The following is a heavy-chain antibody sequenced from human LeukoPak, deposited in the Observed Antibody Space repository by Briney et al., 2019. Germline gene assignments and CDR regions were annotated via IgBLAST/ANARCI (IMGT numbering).Heavy chain of an antibody. CDR1: GFTFSNYG. CDR2: IWYDGSTK. V-gene: IGHV3-33*01. Sequence: PGGSLRLSCAASGFTFSNYGMHWVRQAPGRGLEWVAVIWYDGSTKYYADSVKGRFTISRDNSKSMLYLQMNSLRAEDTAVYYCAANFDFWGQGTLVTVSS. J-gene: IGHJ4*02. CDR3: AANFDF.